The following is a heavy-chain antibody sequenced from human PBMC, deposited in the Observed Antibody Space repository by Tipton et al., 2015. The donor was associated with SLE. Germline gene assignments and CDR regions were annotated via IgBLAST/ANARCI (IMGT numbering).Heavy chain of an antibody. CDR2: IYYSGST. D-gene: IGHD1-7*01. V-gene: IGHV4-59*12. Sequence: TLSLTCTVSGGSISSYYWSWIRQPPGKGLEWIGYIYYSGSTNYNPSLKSRVTISVDTSKNQFSLKLSSVTAADTAVYYCAREVELRNYFDYWGQGTLVTVSS. CDR1: GGSISSYY. CDR3: AREVELRNYFDY. J-gene: IGHJ4*02.